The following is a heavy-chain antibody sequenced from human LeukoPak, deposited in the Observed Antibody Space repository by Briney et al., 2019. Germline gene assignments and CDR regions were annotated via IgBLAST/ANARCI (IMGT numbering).Heavy chain of an antibody. Sequence: PGGSLRLSCAASGFTFSSYSMNWVRQAPGKGLEWVSSISSSSSYIYYADSVKGRFTISRDNAKNSLYLQMNSLRAEDTAVYYCAKDGVDYYGSGSLDYWGQGTLVTVSS. V-gene: IGHV3-21*01. CDR2: ISSSSSYI. J-gene: IGHJ4*02. D-gene: IGHD3-10*01. CDR3: AKDGVDYYGSGSLDY. CDR1: GFTFSSYS.